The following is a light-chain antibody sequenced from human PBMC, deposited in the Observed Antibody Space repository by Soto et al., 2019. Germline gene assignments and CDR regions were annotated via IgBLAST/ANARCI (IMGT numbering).Light chain of an antibody. CDR3: QQYNNWPRGIT. CDR2: GAS. Sequence: EIVMTQSPATLSVSPGERATLSCRASQSVSSNLAWYQQKPGQAPRLLIYGASTRATGIPARFSGSGSGTEFTLTISRLQEEDFAVYYCQQYNNWPRGITFGPGTKVDIK. V-gene: IGKV3-15*01. J-gene: IGKJ3*01. CDR1: QSVSSN.